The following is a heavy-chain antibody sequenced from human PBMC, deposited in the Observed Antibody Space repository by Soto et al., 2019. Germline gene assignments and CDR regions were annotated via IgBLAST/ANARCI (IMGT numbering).Heavy chain of an antibody. CDR1: EGTFSSYA. CDR2: IIPIFGTA. J-gene: IGHJ6*02. CDR3: AGLDIVVVVADKDYGMDV. V-gene: IGHV1-69*01. Sequence: QVQLVQSGAEVKKPGSSVKVSCKASEGTFSSYAISWVRQAPGQGLEWMGGIIPIFGTANYAQKFQGRVTITADESTSTAYMELSSLRSEDTAVYYCAGLDIVVVVADKDYGMDVWGQGTTVTVSS. D-gene: IGHD2-15*01.